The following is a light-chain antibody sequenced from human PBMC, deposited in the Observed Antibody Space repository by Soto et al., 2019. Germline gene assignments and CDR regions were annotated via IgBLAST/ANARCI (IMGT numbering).Light chain of an antibody. J-gene: IGLJ3*02. CDR1: SGHSSYA. CDR2: LNSDGSH. Sequence: QSVLTQSPSASASLGASVKLTCTLSSGHSSYAIAWHQQQPEKGPRYLMKLNSDGSHSTGDGIPDRFSGSSSGTERYLTISSLQSEDEADYYCQTWSTGIRVFGGGTKLTVL. CDR3: QTWSTGIRV. V-gene: IGLV4-69*01.